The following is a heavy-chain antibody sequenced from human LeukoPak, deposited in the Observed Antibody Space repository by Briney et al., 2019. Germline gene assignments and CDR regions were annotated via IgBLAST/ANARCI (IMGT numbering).Heavy chain of an antibody. V-gene: IGHV4-59*08. Sequence: SETLSLTCTVSGGSFSNYYWSWIRQPPGKGLEWIGYIYYSGSTNYNPSLKSRVTISVDTSKNQLSLSLSSVTAADTALYYCARHPTALVSYGFDPWGQGTLVTVSS. CDR3: ARHPTALVSYGFDP. CDR1: GGSFSNYY. D-gene: IGHD5-18*01. J-gene: IGHJ5*02. CDR2: IYYSGST.